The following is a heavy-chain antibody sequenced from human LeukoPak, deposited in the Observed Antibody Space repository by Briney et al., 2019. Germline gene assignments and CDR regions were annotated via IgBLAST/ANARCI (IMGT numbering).Heavy chain of an antibody. Sequence: PSGSLRLSCAASGFTFGSYAMSWVRQAPGKGLEWVSAISGSGGSTYYADSVKGRFTISRDNSKYTLYLQMNSLRAEDTAVYYCAKSRGWRVGATGYFDYWGQGTLVTLSS. D-gene: IGHD1-26*01. J-gene: IGHJ4*02. CDR3: AKSRGWRVGATGYFDY. CDR1: GFTFGSYA. V-gene: IGHV3-23*01. CDR2: ISGSGGST.